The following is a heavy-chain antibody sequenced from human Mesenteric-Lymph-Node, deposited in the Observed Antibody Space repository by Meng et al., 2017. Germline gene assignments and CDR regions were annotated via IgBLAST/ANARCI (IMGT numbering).Heavy chain of an antibody. Sequence: QVQLVESGGGVVQPGRFLRCSCAASGFTFSNYGMHWVRQAPGKGLEWVALISYDGNKKYYGDSVKGRFTISRDISKNTLYLQMNSLRPEDTAVYFCAKSLEAAATGFDYWGQGTLVTVSS. V-gene: IGHV3-30*18. J-gene: IGHJ4*02. CDR2: ISYDGNKK. CDR1: GFTFSNYG. D-gene: IGHD2-15*01. CDR3: AKSLEAAATGFDY.